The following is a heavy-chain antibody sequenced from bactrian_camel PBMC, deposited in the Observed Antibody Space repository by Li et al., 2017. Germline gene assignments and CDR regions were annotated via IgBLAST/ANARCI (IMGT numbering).Heavy chain of an antibody. V-gene: IGHV3S55*01. CDR1: GDTVSRLY. CDR2: IAGSGSP. J-gene: IGHJ6*01. Sequence: HVQLVESGGNSVQAGGSLRLSCAVSGDTVSRLYMAWFRQAPGKEREGVAVIAGSGSPGYADSVKGRFTISKDNAKNTLYLQMNRLKPEDTAMYYCAAVRYGVAWCPRCRARGADFGYWGQGTQVTVS. CDR3: AAVRYGVAWCPRCRARGADFGY. D-gene: IGHD3*01.